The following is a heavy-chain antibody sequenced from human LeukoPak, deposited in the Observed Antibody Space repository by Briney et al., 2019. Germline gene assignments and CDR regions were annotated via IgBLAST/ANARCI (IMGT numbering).Heavy chain of an antibody. Sequence: PGGSLRLSCAASGFTFSSYAMHWVRQAPGKGLEWVSSISSSSSYIYYADSVKGRFTISRDNAKNSLYLQMNSLRAEDTAVYYCARWVSSYYDSSGYPTTGYDYWGQGTLVTVSS. CDR1: GFTFSSYA. J-gene: IGHJ4*02. D-gene: IGHD3-22*01. V-gene: IGHV3-21*01. CDR3: ARWVSSYYDSSGYPTTGYDY. CDR2: ISSSSSYI.